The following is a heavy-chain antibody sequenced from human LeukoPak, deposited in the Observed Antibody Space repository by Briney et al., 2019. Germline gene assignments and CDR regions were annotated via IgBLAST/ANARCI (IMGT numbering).Heavy chain of an antibody. V-gene: IGHV3-30*18. CDR2: ISYDGNNK. CDR1: RFNFRNYG. Sequence: GGSLRLSCVASRFNFRNYGMHWVRQAPGKGLEWVAVISYDGNNKYYADSVKGRFTVSRDKNTLYLQLNSLRPEDTAVYYCAKDRGGPGAYYFDYWGQGTLVTVSS. CDR3: AKDRGGPGAYYFDY. J-gene: IGHJ4*02. D-gene: IGHD2-15*01.